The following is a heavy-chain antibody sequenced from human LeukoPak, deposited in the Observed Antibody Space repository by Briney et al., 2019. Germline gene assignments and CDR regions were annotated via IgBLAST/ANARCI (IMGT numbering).Heavy chain of an antibody. V-gene: IGHV3-30*18. D-gene: IGHD5-18*01. J-gene: IGHJ4*02. Sequence: GGSLRLSCAASGFTFSSYGMHWVRQAPGKGLEWVAVVSYDASKKFYADSAKGRFTISRDNSKNTLSLQMNCLRPEDTAVYYCAKGLRGYSFFEHWGQGSLVTVFS. CDR1: GFTFSSYG. CDR2: VSYDASKK. CDR3: AKGLRGYSFFEH.